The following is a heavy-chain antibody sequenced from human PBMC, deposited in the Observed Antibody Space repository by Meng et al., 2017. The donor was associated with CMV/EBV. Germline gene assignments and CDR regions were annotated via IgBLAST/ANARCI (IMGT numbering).Heavy chain of an antibody. V-gene: IGHV1-18*01. D-gene: IGHD6-19*01. Sequence: ASVKVSCKASGYTFTSYGISWVRQAPGQGLEWMGWISAYNGNTNYAQKLQGRDTMTTDTSTSTAYMELRSLRSDDTAVYYCAGDGGQWPGGSHYYYYYGMDVWGQGTTVTVSS. CDR1: GYTFTSYG. J-gene: IGHJ6*02. CDR2: ISAYNGNT. CDR3: AGDGGQWPGGSHYYYYYGMDV.